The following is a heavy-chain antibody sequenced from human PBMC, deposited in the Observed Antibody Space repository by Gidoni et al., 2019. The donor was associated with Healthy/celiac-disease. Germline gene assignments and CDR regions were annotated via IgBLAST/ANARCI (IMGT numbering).Heavy chain of an antibody. J-gene: IGHJ6*03. CDR2: IWYDGMNK. Sequence: QVQLVESGGGAVRPGRSLRLSCAASALTFSLYGMQWVRQAPGTGLGWVAVIWYDGMNKYDADAVKGRFTISRDNSKNTLYLQMNSLRAEDTSVYYCARDPRSSWRYLGYYYYFYMDVWGKGTTVTVSS. D-gene: IGHD6-13*01. CDR1: ALTFSLYG. CDR3: ARDPRSSWRYLGYYYYFYMDV. V-gene: IGHV3-33*01.